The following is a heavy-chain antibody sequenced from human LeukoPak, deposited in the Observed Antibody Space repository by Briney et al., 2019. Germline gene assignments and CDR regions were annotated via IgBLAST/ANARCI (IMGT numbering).Heavy chain of an antibody. CDR1: GYTFTSYG. CDR3: ARDPGYSSSLGWFDP. Sequence: GASVKVSCKASGYTFTSYGISWVRQAPGQGLEWMGWISAYNGNTNYAQKLQGRVTMTTNTSTSTAYMELRSLRSDDTAVYYCARDPGYSSSLGWFDPWGQGTLVTVSS. D-gene: IGHD6-13*01. V-gene: IGHV1-18*01. CDR2: ISAYNGNT. J-gene: IGHJ5*02.